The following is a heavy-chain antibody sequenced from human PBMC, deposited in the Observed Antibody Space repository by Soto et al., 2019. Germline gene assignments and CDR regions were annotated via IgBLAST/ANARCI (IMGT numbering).Heavy chain of an antibody. CDR1: GGSISSDY. CDR2: VYHSWST. Sequence: SETLSLTCTVSGGSISSDYWNWIRQPPGKGLEWIGYVYHSWSTKYSPSLKSRVTKSVDTSKNQWSMKLNSVNAADTAVYYCARFGTSPNGNWFDPWGQGTLVTVSS. V-gene: IGHV4-59*13. J-gene: IGHJ5*02. CDR3: ARFGTSPNGNWFDP. D-gene: IGHD3-10*01.